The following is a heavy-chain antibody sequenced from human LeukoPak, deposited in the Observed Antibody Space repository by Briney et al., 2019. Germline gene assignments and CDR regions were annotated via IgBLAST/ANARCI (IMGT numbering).Heavy chain of an antibody. D-gene: IGHD4-17*01. CDR1: GFRFSYFW. J-gene: IGHJ4*02. CDR3: AKVSTVTTGHDY. V-gene: IGHV3-7*01. Sequence: GGSLRLSCEASGFRFSYFWMSWVRQAPGKGLEWVANINEDGSQKYYVDSVKGRFTISRDNTKKLVFLQMNSLRAEDTAVYYCAKVSTVTTGHDYWGQGTLVTVSS. CDR2: INEDGSQK.